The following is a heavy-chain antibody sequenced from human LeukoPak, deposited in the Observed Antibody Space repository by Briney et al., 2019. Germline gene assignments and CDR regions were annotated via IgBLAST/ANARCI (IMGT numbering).Heavy chain of an antibody. V-gene: IGHV3-21*01. J-gene: IGHJ3*02. CDR3: TGVRLYWCGGSCEKAKDAFVI. CDR2: ISNSSSYI. CDR1: GFTFSSYS. Sequence: GGSLRLSCAASGFTFSSYSMNWVRQATGKGLDWVSSISNSSSYIYYADSVKGRFTISRDNAKNSLYLQMNSLRAEDTAVYYCTGVRLYWCGGSCEKAKDAFVIWGQGKIVTVSS. D-gene: IGHD2-15*01.